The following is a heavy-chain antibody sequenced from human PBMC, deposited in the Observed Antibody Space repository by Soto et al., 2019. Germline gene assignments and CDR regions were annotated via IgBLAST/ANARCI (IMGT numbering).Heavy chain of an antibody. J-gene: IGHJ6*02. CDR1: GFTFTSSA. CDR2: IVVGSGNT. Sequence: TSVKVSCKASGFTFTSSAMRWVRQARGQRLEWIGWIVVGSGNTNYAQKFQERVTITRDMSTSTAYMELSSLRSEDTAVYYCAADPGSQYCSGGSCPDYYYYGMDVWGQGTTVTVSS. V-gene: IGHV1-58*02. CDR3: AADPGSQYCSGGSCPDYYYYGMDV. D-gene: IGHD2-15*01.